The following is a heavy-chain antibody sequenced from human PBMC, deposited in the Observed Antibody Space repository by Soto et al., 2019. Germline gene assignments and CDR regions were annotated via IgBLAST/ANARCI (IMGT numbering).Heavy chain of an antibody. V-gene: IGHV4-59*01. Sequence: SETLSLTCTVSGGSISSYYWSWIRQPPGKGLEWIGYIYYSGSTNYNPSLKSRVTISVDTSKNQFSLKLSSVTAADTAVYYCARDLGAQIVDYWGQGTLVTVSS. D-gene: IGHD1-26*01. CDR2: IYYSGST. CDR3: ARDLGAQIVDY. CDR1: GGSISSYY. J-gene: IGHJ4*02.